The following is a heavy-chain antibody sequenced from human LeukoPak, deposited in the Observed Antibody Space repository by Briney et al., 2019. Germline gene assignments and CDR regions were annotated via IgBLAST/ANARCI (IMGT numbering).Heavy chain of an antibody. CDR2: ISGSSGII. J-gene: IGHJ4*02. CDR3: ARDSGSSGWSPFDY. CDR1: GFTFNTYT. D-gene: IGHD6-19*01. Sequence: GGSLRLSCAASGFTFNTYTMNWVRQAPGKGLEWVSYISGSSGIIDYADSVKGRFTISRDNAKNSLYLQMNSLRAEDTALYHCARDSGSSGWSPFDYWGQGTLVTVSS. V-gene: IGHV3-48*04.